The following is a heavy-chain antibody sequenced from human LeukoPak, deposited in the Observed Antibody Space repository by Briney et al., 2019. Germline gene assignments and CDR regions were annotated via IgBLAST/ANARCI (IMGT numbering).Heavy chain of an antibody. CDR2: ISAYNGNT. CDR1: GYTFTSYG. CDR3: ARDSLRYYYDSSGYADY. V-gene: IGHV1-18*01. J-gene: IGHJ4*02. D-gene: IGHD3-22*01. Sequence: ASVKVSCKASGYTFTSYGISWVRQAPGQGLEWMGWISAYNGNTHYAQKLQGRVTMTTDTSTNTAYMELRSLRSDDTAVYYCARDSLRYYYDSSGYADYWGQGTLVTVSS.